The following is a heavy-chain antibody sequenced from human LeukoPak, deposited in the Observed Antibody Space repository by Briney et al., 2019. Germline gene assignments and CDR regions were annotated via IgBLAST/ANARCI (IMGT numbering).Heavy chain of an antibody. V-gene: IGHV5-51*01. Sequence: GESLKISCKGFGYSFTSHWIGWVRQMPGRGLEWMGIIYPGDSDSRYSPSFQGQVTISADKSISTAYLEWSSLKASDTAMYYCARQAPPYYYDSAPFDYWGQGTLVTVSS. D-gene: IGHD3-22*01. CDR1: GYSFTSHW. CDR2: IYPGDSDS. J-gene: IGHJ4*02. CDR3: ARQAPPYYYDSAPFDY.